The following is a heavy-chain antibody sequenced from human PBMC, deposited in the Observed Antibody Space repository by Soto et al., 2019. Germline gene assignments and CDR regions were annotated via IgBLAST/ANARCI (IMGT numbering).Heavy chain of an antibody. J-gene: IGHJ6*02. V-gene: IGHV3-21*01. CDR1: GFTFSSYS. CDR2: ISSSSSYI. CDR3: ARDLKATMAETYYYYYYGMDV. Sequence: NPGGSLRLSCAASGFTFSSYSMNWVRQAPGKGLEWVSSISSSSSYIYYADSVKGRFTISRDNAKNSLYLQMNSLRAEDTAVYYCARDLKATMAETYYYYYYGMDVGGQGTTVT. D-gene: IGHD3-10*01.